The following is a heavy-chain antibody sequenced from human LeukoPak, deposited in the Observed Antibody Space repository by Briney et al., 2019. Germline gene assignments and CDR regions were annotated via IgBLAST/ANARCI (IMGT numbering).Heavy chain of an antibody. Sequence: GGSLRLSCAASGFPFSSYWMNWARQAPGKGLEWVASINHNGNVNYYVDSVKGRFTISRDNAKNSLYLQMSNLRAEDTAVYFCARGGGLDVWGQGATVTVSS. CDR1: GFPFSSYW. CDR2: INHNGNVN. CDR3: ARGGGLDV. J-gene: IGHJ6*02. D-gene: IGHD3-16*01. V-gene: IGHV3-7*03.